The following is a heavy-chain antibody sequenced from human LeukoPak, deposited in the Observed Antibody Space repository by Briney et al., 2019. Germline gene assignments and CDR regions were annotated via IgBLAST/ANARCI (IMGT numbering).Heavy chain of an antibody. J-gene: IGHJ4*02. V-gene: IGHV3-48*04. CDR3: ARQIVVIDY. CDR1: GFTFSSYS. CDR2: ISSSSSTI. Sequence: GGSLRFSCAASGFTFSSYSMNWVRQAPGKGLEWVSYISSSSSTIYYADSVKGRFTTSRDNAKNSLYLQMNSLRAEDTAVYYCARQIVVIDYWGQGTLVTVSS. D-gene: IGHD1-26*01.